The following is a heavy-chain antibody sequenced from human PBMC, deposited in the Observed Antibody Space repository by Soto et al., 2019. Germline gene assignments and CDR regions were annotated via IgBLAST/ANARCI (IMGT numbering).Heavy chain of an antibody. V-gene: IGHV1-69*13. D-gene: IGHD2-2*01. CDR2: IIPIFGTA. J-gene: IGHJ6*02. Sequence: VKVSCKASGGTFSSYAISWVRQAPGQGLEWMGGIIPIFGTANYAQKFQGRVTITADESTSTAYMELSSLRSEDTAVYYCARDRVDIVVVPAAHSYYYYGMDVWGQGTTVTVSS. CDR1: GGTFSSYA. CDR3: ARDRVDIVVVPAAHSYYYYGMDV.